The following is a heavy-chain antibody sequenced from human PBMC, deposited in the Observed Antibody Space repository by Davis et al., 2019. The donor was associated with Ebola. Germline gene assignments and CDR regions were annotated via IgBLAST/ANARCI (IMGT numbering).Heavy chain of an antibody. CDR1: GFTFSSYW. Sequence: GESLKISCAASGFTFSSYWMSWVRQAPGKGLEWVSAISGSGGSTNYADSVKGRFTISRDNSKNTLYLQMNSLRAEDTAVYYCAKGASPFRSSWPDYWGQGTLVTVSS. D-gene: IGHD6-13*01. CDR2: ISGSGGST. CDR3: AKGASPFRSSWPDY. J-gene: IGHJ4*02. V-gene: IGHV3-23*01.